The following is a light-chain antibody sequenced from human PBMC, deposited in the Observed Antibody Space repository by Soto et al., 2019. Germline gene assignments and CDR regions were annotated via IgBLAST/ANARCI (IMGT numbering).Light chain of an antibody. CDR1: SSDVGGYNY. Sequence: QSALTQPASVSGSPGQSVTISCTGTSSDVGGYNYVSWYQQHPGKAPKLMIYDVSKRPSGVSNRLSGSKSANTASLTISGLQAEEEAAYYCSSYTSGSTVVFAGGTKVTVL. CDR3: SSYTSGSTVV. J-gene: IGLJ2*01. V-gene: IGLV2-14*01. CDR2: DVS.